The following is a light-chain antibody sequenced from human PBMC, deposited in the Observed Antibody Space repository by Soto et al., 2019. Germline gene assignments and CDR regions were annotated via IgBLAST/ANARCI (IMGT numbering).Light chain of an antibody. CDR1: NSNVGSNT. J-gene: IGLJ2*01. CDR2: TDN. Sequence: QSVLTQPPSVSGTPGQRITISCSGSNSNVGSNTVNWYQQLPGAAPKLLMYTDNQRPSRVPDRFSGSKSGTAACLAISGLLSEDEAEYYCAAWDDGLRAVVFGGGTKLTVL. V-gene: IGLV1-44*01. CDR3: AAWDDGLRAVV.